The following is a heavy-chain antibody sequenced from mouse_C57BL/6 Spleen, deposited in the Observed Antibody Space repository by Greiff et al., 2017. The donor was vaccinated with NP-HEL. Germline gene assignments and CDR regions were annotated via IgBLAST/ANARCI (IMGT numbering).Heavy chain of an antibody. Sequence: EVNVVESGEGLVKPGGSLKLSCAASGFTFSSYAMSWVRQTPEKRLEWVAYISSGGDYIYYADTVKGRFTISRDNARNTLYLQMSSLKSEDTAMYYCTRGGYGSSWWYFDVWGTGTTVTVSS. V-gene: IGHV5-9-1*02. CDR1: GFTFSSYA. CDR2: ISSGGDYI. J-gene: IGHJ1*03. D-gene: IGHD1-1*01. CDR3: TRGGYGSSWWYFDV.